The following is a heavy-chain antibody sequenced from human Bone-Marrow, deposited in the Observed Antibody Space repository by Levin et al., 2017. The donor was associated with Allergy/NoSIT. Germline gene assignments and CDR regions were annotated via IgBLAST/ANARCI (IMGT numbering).Heavy chain of an antibody. D-gene: IGHD3-10*01. J-gene: IGHJ4*02. CDR1: GVTVFNNY. CDR2: IYSGGGT. V-gene: IGHV3-66*01. CDR3: GRDGPGGGH. Sequence: PGESLKISCTASGVTVFNNYFMWVRQAPGKGLEWVSHIYSGGGTNYADSVTGRFSVSRDNSKNTVYLQMNSLRADDTAVYYCGRDGPGGGHWGPGTQVTVSS.